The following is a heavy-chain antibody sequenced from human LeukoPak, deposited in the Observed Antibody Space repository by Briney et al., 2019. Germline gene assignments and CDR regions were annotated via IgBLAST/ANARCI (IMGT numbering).Heavy chain of an antibody. J-gene: IGHJ3*02. CDR1: GYTFTCYY. V-gene: IGHV1-2*02. D-gene: IGHD3-22*01. CDR2: INPNSGSI. Sequence: GASXKVSCKASGYTFTCYYMHWVRQAPGQGVEWMGWINPNSGSINYSQKFQGRVTMPRDTSISTAYLQLSRLRSDDTAVYYCAREANDSSGYYPKHDAFDIWGQGTMVTVSS. CDR3: AREANDSSGYYPKHDAFDI.